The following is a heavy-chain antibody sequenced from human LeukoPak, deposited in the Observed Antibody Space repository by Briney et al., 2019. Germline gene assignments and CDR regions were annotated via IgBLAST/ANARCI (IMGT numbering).Heavy chain of an antibody. CDR1: GGTFSSYA. CDR3: AATYYYGSGSYYPPFGY. J-gene: IGHJ4*02. V-gene: IGHV1-69*04. Sequence: GASVKVSCKAPGGTFSSYAISWVRQASGQGLEWMGRIIPILGITNYAQRFQGRVTITADKSTSTAYMELSSLRSEDTAVYYCAATYYYGSGSYYPPFGYWGQGTLVTVSS. D-gene: IGHD3-10*01. CDR2: IIPILGIT.